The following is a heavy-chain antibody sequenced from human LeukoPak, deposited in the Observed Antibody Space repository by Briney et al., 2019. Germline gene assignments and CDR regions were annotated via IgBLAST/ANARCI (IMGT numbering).Heavy chain of an antibody. Sequence: PGGSLRLSCAASGFTFTSYAMSWVRQAPGKGLEWLSTISGSGGNTYYADSVKGRFTISRDNSKNMLYLQMNSLRAEDTAVYYCAKDSFWTSVAGTGFDYWGQGTQVTVSS. CDR2: ISGSGGNT. J-gene: IGHJ4*02. CDR1: GFTFTSYA. D-gene: IGHD6-19*01. V-gene: IGHV3-23*01. CDR3: AKDSFWTSVAGTGFDY.